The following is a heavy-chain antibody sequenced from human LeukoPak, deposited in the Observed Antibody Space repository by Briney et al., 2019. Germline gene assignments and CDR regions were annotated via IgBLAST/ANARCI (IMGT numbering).Heavy chain of an antibody. Sequence: GGSLRLSCAASGFTFSSYAMSWVRQAPGKGLEWVSAISGSGGSTYYADSVKGRFTISRDNSKNTLYLQMNSLRAEDTAVYYCAKDSWAGVLRYFDWSMGGAFDIWGQGTMVTVSS. V-gene: IGHV3-23*01. D-gene: IGHD3-9*01. J-gene: IGHJ3*02. CDR2: ISGSGGST. CDR3: AKDSWAGVLRYFDWSMGGAFDI. CDR1: GFTFSSYA.